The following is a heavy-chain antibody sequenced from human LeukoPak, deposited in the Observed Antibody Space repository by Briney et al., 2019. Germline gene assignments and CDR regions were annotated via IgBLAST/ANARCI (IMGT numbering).Heavy chain of an antibody. CDR1: GFTFSIYE. V-gene: IGHV3-48*03. CDR3: AELGITMIGGV. D-gene: IGHD3-10*02. CDR2: ISSSGSTI. J-gene: IGHJ6*04. Sequence: GGSLRPSCAASGFTFSIYEMNWVRPAPGKGLEWVSYISSSGSTIYYAVSVKGRFTISRDNAKNSLYLQMNSLRAEDTAVYYCAELGITMIGGVWGKGTTVTISS.